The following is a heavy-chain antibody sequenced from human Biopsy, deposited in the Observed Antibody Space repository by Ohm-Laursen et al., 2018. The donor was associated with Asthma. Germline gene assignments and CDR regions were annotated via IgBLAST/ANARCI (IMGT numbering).Heavy chain of an antibody. Sequence: GTLSLTCTVSPGSINDYYWNWIRPFPGKGLEWIGYVHSSGSTRFNPSLKSRVTVSVDTSVGQVSLKLSSVSAADTAIYYCARATSTWSQSGPHFFDHWGPGTLVTVSS. V-gene: IGHV4-59*01. CDR1: PGSINDYY. J-gene: IGHJ5*02. D-gene: IGHD6-13*01. CDR3: ARATSTWSQSGPHFFDH. CDR2: VHSSGST.